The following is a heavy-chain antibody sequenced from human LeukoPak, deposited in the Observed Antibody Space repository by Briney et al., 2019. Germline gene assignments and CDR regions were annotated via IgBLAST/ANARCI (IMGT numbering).Heavy chain of an antibody. D-gene: IGHD3-22*01. J-gene: IGHJ4*02. CDR3: ARDYYDSSGHFLIGY. V-gene: IGHV3-21*01. CDR1: GFIFSKYA. Sequence: NPGGSLRLSCAASGFIFSKYAMNWVRQAPGKGLEWVSSISSSSSYIYYADSVKGRFTISRDNAKNSLYLQMNSLRAEDTAVYYCARDYYDSSGHFLIGYWGQGTLVTVSS. CDR2: ISSSSSYI.